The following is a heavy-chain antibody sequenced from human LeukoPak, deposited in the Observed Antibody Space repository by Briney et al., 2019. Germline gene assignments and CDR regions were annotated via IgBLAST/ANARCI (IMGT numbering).Heavy chain of an antibody. V-gene: IGHV3-21*01. CDR2: ISSSSSYI. CDR1: GFTFSGYS. D-gene: IGHD3-10*01. J-gene: IGHJ4*02. Sequence: PGGSLRLSCAASGFTFSGYSMNWVRKAPGKGLEWVSSISSSSSYIYYADSVKGRFTISRDNAKNSLYLQMNSLRAEDTAVYYCAISPMVRGVLDYWGQGTLVTVSS. CDR3: AISPMVRGVLDY.